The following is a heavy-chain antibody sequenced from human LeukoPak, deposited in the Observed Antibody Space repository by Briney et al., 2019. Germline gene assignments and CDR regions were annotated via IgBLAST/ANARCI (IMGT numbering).Heavy chain of an antibody. Sequence: GASVKVSCKAYGYTLSDYYMHWVRQAPGQGLEWMGWINPNGGGTNYAQKFQGRVTMTRDTSISTAYMELSRLRSDDTAVYYCARDSAAAGTYSAWFDPWGQGTLVTVSS. CDR3: ARDSAAAGTYSAWFDP. V-gene: IGHV1-2*02. CDR1: GYTLSDYY. J-gene: IGHJ5*02. CDR2: INPNGGGT. D-gene: IGHD6-13*01.